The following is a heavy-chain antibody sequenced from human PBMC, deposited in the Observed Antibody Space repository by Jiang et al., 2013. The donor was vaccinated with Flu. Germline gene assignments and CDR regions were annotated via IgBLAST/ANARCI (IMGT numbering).Heavy chain of an antibody. CDR1: GSTFSSYG. V-gene: IGHV3-33*01. CDR2: IWYDGSNK. J-gene: IGHJ4*02. Sequence: GVVQPGRSLRLSCAASGSTFSSYGMHWVRQAPGKGLEWVAVIWYDGSNKYYADSVKGRFTISRDNSKNTLYLQMNSLRAEDTAVYYCARGGYDYGDSEPFDYWGQGTLVTVSS. CDR3: ARGGYDYGDSEPFDY. D-gene: IGHD4-17*01.